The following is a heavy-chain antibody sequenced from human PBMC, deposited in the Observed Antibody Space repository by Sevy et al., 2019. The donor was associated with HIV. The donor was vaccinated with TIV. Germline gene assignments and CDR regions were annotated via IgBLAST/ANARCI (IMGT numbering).Heavy chain of an antibody. CDR2: ISYDGRDI. V-gene: IGHV3-30*01. Sequence: GGSLRLSCATPGFTFHGYAMHWVRQPPGKGLEWLAYISYDGRDISNADSVKGRFTISRDNSKNTLFLQMNSLRPDDTAVYYCARRDSNHQFLIDHWGLGVLVTVSS. J-gene: IGHJ4*02. CDR1: GFTFHGYA. D-gene: IGHD2-21*01. CDR3: ARRDSNHQFLIDH.